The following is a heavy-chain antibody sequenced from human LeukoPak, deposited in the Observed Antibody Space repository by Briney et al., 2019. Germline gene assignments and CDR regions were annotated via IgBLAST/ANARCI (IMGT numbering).Heavy chain of an antibody. Sequence: SVKVSCKASGGTFSSYAISWVRQAPGQGLEWMGGIIPIFGTANYAQKFQGRVTITADESTSTAYMELSSLRSEDTVVYYCASSSGRTAVLRASHLFDIWGQGTMVTVSS. CDR3: ASSSGRTAVLRASHLFDI. J-gene: IGHJ3*02. CDR1: GGTFSSYA. CDR2: IIPIFGTA. D-gene: IGHD2-15*01. V-gene: IGHV1-69*13.